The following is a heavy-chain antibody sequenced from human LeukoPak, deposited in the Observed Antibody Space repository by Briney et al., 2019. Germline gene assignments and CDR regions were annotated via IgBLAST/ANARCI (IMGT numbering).Heavy chain of an antibody. V-gene: IGHV4-59*01. CDR2: IYYSGST. CDR3: ARGLGFGANWFDP. J-gene: IGHJ5*02. CDR1: GGSISSYY. D-gene: IGHD3-10*01. Sequence: SETLSLTCTVSGGSISSYYWSWIRQPPGKGLEWIGYIYYSGSTNYNPSLKSRVTISVDTSKNQFSLKLSSMTAADTAVYYCARGLGFGANWFDPWGQGTLVTVSS.